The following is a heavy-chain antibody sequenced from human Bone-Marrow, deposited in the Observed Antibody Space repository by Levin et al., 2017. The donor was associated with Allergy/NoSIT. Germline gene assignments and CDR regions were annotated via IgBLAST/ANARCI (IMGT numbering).Heavy chain of an antibody. D-gene: IGHD3-10*01. CDR1: GFTFSTYT. Sequence: GGSLRLSCAASGFTFSTYTMSWVRQAPGKGLEWVSCISGSNSYIYYADSVEGRFIISRDNAENSLYLQMDSLRAEDTAVYYCTRDGRRFGDLPSPDYWGQGTLVTVSS. CDR3: TRDGRRFGDLPSPDY. CDR2: ISGSNSYI. V-gene: IGHV3-21*01. J-gene: IGHJ4*02.